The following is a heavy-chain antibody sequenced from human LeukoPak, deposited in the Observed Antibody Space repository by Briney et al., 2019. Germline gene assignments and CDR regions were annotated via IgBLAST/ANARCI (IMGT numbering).Heavy chain of an antibody. CDR2: IHQHGSKE. CDR1: GFTFSSYS. D-gene: IGHD2-2*01. Sequence: PGGSLRLSCAASGFTFSSYSMNWVRQAPGKGLEWVANIHQHGSKENYVDSVKGRFTISRDNAKNSVFLQMNSLRAEDTAFYCARIGHDLYQTFDSWGHGTLIIVSS. V-gene: IGHV3-7*03. CDR3: ARIGHDLYQTFDS. J-gene: IGHJ5*01.